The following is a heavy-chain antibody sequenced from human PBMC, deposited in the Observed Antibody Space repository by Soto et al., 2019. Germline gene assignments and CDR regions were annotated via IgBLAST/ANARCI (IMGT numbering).Heavy chain of an antibody. D-gene: IGHD3-16*01. CDR3: TTDPGSGDNVRG. J-gene: IGHJ4*02. CDR1: GFTFSYAW. Sequence: EVQLVESGGGLVKPGGSLRLSCAATGFTFSYAWMSWVRQAPGKGLEWVGRIKNKIDGGTTDYAEPVKGRFIISRDDSENTLYLQMNSLKNEDTAVYYCTTDPGSGDNVRGWGQGTLVTVSS. V-gene: IGHV3-15*01. CDR2: IKNKIDGGTT.